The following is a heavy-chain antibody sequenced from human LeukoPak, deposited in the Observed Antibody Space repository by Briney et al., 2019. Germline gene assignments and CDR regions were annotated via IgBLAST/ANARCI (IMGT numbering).Heavy chain of an antibody. CDR3: VKEGREGWNYSDY. J-gene: IGHJ4*02. Sequence: PGGSLRLSCSASGFTFSSYALHWVHQAPGKGLEYVSAISSNGGTTYYADSLKGRFTISRDNSKNMLYLQMSSLRPEDTAVYYCVKEGREGWNYSDYWGQGALVTVSS. CDR2: ISSNGGTT. CDR1: GFTFSSYA. V-gene: IGHV3-64D*09. D-gene: IGHD6-19*01.